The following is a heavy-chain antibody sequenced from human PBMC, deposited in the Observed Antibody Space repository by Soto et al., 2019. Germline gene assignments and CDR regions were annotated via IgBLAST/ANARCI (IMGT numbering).Heavy chain of an antibody. J-gene: IGHJ6*02. D-gene: IGHD3-3*01. V-gene: IGHV1-46*01. CDR3: PCSRRGVGITLVGDAADVMDV. CDR2: INPSGGST. CDR1: GHTFTNYY. Sequence: SSVKVSCKASGHTFTNYYMHWVRQAPGQGLAWMGIINPSGGSTSYAQKLQGRVTMTRDTSTSTAYLELRSLRSYDTAVDDCPCSRRGVGITLVGDAADVMDVWGQGTTVTVAS.